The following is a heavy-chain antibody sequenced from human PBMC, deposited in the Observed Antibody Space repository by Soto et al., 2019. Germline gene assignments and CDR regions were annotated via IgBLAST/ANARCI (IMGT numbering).Heavy chain of an antibody. CDR3: ARDKLRGETTVTTGAFDI. D-gene: IGHD4-17*01. Sequence: GGSLRLSCAASGFTFSSYGMHWVRQAPGKGLEWVAVIWYDGSNKYYADSVKGRFTISRDNSKNTLYLQMNSLRAEDTAVYYCARDKLRGETTVTTGAFDIWGQGTMVTVSS. CDR2: IWYDGSNK. V-gene: IGHV3-33*01. CDR1: GFTFSSYG. J-gene: IGHJ3*02.